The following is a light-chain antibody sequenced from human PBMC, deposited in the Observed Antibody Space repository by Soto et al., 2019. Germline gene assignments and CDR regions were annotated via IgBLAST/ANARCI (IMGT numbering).Light chain of an antibody. CDR3: QQYYNVPIT. J-gene: IGKJ5*01. Sequence: DIQMTQYPYSLSASVGDRVTITCQASQDIGNYLNWYQQRPGKAPKLLILDASSLDTGVPSRFSGSGSGTDFTFTISSLQSEDIATYYCQQYYNVPITFGQVRLLEIK. V-gene: IGKV1-33*01. CDR1: QDIGNY. CDR2: DAS.